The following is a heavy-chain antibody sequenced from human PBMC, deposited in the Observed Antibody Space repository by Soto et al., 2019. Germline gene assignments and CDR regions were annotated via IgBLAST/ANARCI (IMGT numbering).Heavy chain of an antibody. V-gene: IGHV1-2*02. CDR2: INANSGGT. CDR1: GYIFTDYY. Sequence: QVQLVQSGAEVKKPGASVKVSCKASGYIFTDYYMHWVRQAPGQGLEWMGWINANSGGTNYPQKFQGRVTMTRDTSISTAYMDLSSLRSDDTAVYYCASGGSSSWLDFWGQGTLVTVSS. J-gene: IGHJ4*02. D-gene: IGHD6-13*01. CDR3: ASGGSSSWLDF.